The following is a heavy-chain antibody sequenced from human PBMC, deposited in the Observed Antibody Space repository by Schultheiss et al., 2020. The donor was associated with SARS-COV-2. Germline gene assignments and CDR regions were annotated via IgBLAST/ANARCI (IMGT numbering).Heavy chain of an antibody. Sequence: GGSLRLSCAASGFTFSSYAMSWVRQAPGKGLVWVSAISSNGGSTYYADSVKGRFTISRDNSKNTLYLQMNSLRVEDTAVYYCVKGTSKEARQHPLFDNWGQGTLVTVSS. CDR3: VKGTSKEARQHPLFDN. CDR2: ISSNGGST. CDR1: GFTFSSYA. V-gene: IGHV3-23*01. D-gene: IGHD6-6*01. J-gene: IGHJ4*02.